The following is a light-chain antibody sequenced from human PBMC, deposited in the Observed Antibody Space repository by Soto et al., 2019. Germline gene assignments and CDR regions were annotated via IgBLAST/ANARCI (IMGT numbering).Light chain of an antibody. CDR3: NSYTSSATVV. CDR1: TSDVGGYDF. CDR2: GVS. J-gene: IGLJ2*01. V-gene: IGLV2-14*01. Sequence: QSALTQPASVSGSPGQSITISCTGTTSDVGGYDFVSWYQQHPGKAPKLMIYGVSNRPSGVSNRFSGSKSGNTASLTISGLQAEDEADYYCNSYTSSATVVFGGGTKVTVL.